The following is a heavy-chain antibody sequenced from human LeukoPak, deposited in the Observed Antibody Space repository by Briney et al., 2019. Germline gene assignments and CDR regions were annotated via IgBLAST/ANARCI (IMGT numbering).Heavy chain of an antibody. V-gene: IGHV3-7*01. Sequence: PGGSLRLSCAASGFTFSSYWMSWVRQAPGKGLEWVANIKEDGSEKYYVDSVKGRFTISRDNAKNSLYLQMNSLRAENTAVYYCARGGGYHSWIDPWGQGTLVTVSS. CDR2: IKEDGSEK. CDR1: GFTFSSYW. J-gene: IGHJ5*02. D-gene: IGHD1-26*01. CDR3: ARGGGYHSWIDP.